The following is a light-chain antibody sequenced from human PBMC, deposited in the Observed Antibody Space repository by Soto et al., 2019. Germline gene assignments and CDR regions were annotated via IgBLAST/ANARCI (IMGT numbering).Light chain of an antibody. J-gene: IGKJ1*01. Sequence: EILMTQSPATLAASPGERATLSCRASQSVGSKLAWYQQKPGQPPRLVMFDASIRATGVPARFSGGGSGTEYSLTISSLQSADFALYYCQQYEERPPTTFGQGTKVDIK. V-gene: IGKV3-15*01. CDR2: DAS. CDR1: QSVGSK. CDR3: QQYEERPPTT.